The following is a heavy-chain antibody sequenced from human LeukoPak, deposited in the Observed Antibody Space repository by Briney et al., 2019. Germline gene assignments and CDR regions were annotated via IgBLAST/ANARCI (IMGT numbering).Heavy chain of an antibody. Sequence: GASVKVSCKASGYTFTSYPMHWVRQAPGQRLEWIGLINAGNGNTKYPQKFQGRVTITRDTSASTAYMELSSLRSEDTAVYYCARDRGYCSSTSCRRVWFDPWGQGTLVTVSS. CDR2: INAGNGNT. J-gene: IGHJ5*02. CDR3: ARDRGYCSSTSCRRVWFDP. CDR1: GYTFTSYP. V-gene: IGHV1-3*01. D-gene: IGHD2-2*01.